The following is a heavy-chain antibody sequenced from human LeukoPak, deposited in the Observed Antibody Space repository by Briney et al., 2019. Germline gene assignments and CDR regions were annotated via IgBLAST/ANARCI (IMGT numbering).Heavy chain of an antibody. CDR1: GITLSNYG. Sequence: GGSLRLSCAVSGITLSNYGMSWVRKAPGKGLEWVAGTSGSGGGTNYADSVKGRFTVSRDNSKNTLYLQMKSLRAEDTAVYFCAKRGVVIRVILVGFYKEAYYFDSWGQGALVTVSS. J-gene: IGHJ4*02. CDR3: AKRGVVIRVILVGFYKEAYYFDS. V-gene: IGHV3-23*01. D-gene: IGHD3-22*01. CDR2: TSGSGGGT.